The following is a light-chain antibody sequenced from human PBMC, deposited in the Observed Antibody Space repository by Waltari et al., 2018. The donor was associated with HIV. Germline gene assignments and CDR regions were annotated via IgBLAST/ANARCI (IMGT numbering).Light chain of an antibody. V-gene: IGLV1-44*01. CDR1: NSNVGSNS. J-gene: IGLJ2*01. CDR3: AVWDVSVSGEVV. Sequence: QSVLTQPPSASGTPGQRVIISCSGRNSNVGSNSVNWYRQVPGTAPKVLIYNNNQRPSGVPDRFSGSKSGNTASLAISGLRAEDEADYYCAVWDVSVSGEVVFGGGTKLTVL. CDR2: NNN.